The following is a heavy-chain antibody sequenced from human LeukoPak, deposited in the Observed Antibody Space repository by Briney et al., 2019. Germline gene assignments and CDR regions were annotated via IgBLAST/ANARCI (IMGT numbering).Heavy chain of an antibody. D-gene: IGHD6-13*01. CDR3: ARDVYSSSWYYFDY. Sequence: SETLSLTCTVSGGSISSYYWSWIRQPAGKGLEWIGRIYTSGRTNYNPSLKSRVTMSVDTSKNQFSLKLSSVTAADTAVYYCARDVYSSSWYYFDYWGQETLVTVSS. CDR2: IYTSGRT. CDR1: GGSISSYY. J-gene: IGHJ4*02. V-gene: IGHV4-4*07.